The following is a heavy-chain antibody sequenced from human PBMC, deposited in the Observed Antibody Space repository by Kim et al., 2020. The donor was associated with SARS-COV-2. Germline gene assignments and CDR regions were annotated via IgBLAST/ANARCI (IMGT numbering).Heavy chain of an antibody. Sequence: GGSLRLSCAASGFTVSDDFMSWVRQAPGKRLQWVSLVYSSGVTYYEDSVRGRFTLSRHASTNTLFLQMDSLRPEDTATYFCARGHYTSGSYYPEVWG. CDR2: VYSSGVT. V-gene: IGHV3-53*04. J-gene: IGHJ3*01. D-gene: IGHD3-10*01. CDR1: GFTVSDDF. CDR3: ARGHYTSGSYYPEV.